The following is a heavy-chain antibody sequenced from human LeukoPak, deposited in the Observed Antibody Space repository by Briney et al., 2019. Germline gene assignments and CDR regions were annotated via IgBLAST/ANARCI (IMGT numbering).Heavy chain of an antibody. J-gene: IGHJ4*02. V-gene: IGHV3-23*01. CDR1: GFTFSTYA. Sequence: GGSLRLSCAASGFTFSTYAMSWVRQAPGKGPEWVSSITGTSGNIYSADSVRGRFSISRDNSKNMLYLQMNSLRAEDTAVYYCAKGTAVADIYFDYWGQGTLVTVSS. CDR2: ITGTSGNI. CDR3: AKGTAVADIYFDY. D-gene: IGHD6-19*01.